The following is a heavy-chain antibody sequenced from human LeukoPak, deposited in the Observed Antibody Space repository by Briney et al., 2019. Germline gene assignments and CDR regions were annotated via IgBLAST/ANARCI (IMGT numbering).Heavy chain of an antibody. CDR1: GGSISSYY. V-gene: IGHV4-59*01. CDR3: ARVGYSRSYYMGEFDY. CDR2: IYYSGST. Sequence: PSETLSLTCTVSGGSISSYYWSWIRQPPGKGLEWIGYIYYSGSTNYNPSLKSRVTISVDTSKNQFSLKLSSVTAADTAVYYCARVGYSRSYYMGEFDYWGQGTLVTVSS. D-gene: IGHD1-26*01. J-gene: IGHJ4*02.